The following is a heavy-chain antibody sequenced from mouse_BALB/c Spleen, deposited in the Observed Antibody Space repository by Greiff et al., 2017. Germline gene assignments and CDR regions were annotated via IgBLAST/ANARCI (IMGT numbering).Heavy chain of an antibody. V-gene: IGHV2-2*02. CDR1: GFSLTSYG. Sequence: VQLQQSGPGLVQPSQCLSITCTASGFSLTSYGVHWVRQSPGKGLEWLGVIWSGGSTDYNAAFISRLSISKDNSKSHVFFKMSSLQANDTAIYCCATSWDRDWFAYWGQGTLVTVSA. CDR2: IWSGGST. CDR3: ATSWDRDWFAY. J-gene: IGHJ3*01. D-gene: IGHD4-1*01.